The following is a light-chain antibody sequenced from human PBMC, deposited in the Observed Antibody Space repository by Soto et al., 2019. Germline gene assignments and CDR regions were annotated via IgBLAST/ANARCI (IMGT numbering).Light chain of an antibody. CDR2: DVS. CDR3: CSYTSSDTYV. CDR1: SSDVGGYDF. J-gene: IGLJ1*01. Sequence: QSVLTQPASASGSPGQSITISCTGTSSDVGGYDFVSWYQQHPGKAPKVMIYDVSNRPSGVSNRFSGSKSGNTASLTISGLQVEDEVDYYCCSYTSSDTYVFGTGTKVTVL. V-gene: IGLV2-14*01.